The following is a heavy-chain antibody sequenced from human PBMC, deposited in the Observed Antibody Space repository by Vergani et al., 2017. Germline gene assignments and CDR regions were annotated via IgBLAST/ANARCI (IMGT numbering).Heavy chain of an antibody. D-gene: IGHD2-15*01. CDR2: VLFDGSNE. CDR1: GLTFNRYG. V-gene: IGHV3-30*02. CDR3: ARDLAYCHEGSCAL. Sequence: QVQLVQSGGGVVQPGGSLRLSCVASGLTFNRYGMQWVRPAPGKGLEWVAYVLFDGSNEYYADSVKGRFIVSRDNSNDALYLQMNSLRTDDTAVYYCARDLAYCHEGSCALWGQGSVVTVSS. J-gene: IGHJ4*02.